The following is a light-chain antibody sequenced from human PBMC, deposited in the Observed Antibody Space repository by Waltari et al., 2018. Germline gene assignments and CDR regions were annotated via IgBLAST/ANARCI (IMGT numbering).Light chain of an antibody. CDR2: DVS. J-gene: IGLJ1*01. CDR1: SSDVGRYEY. Sequence: SALPHPASLSGSPGQSITIYCTATSSDVGRYEYVSWYQQHHGKAPQLIIYDVSKRPSGVSNRFSGSTSGYTASLTISGLQSEDEADYYCCSYATTDTYVFGSGTKVTVL. V-gene: IGLV2-14*03. CDR3: CSYATTDTYV.